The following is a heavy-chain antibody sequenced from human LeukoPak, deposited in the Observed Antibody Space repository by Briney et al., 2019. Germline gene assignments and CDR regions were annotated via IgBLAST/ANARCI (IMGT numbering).Heavy chain of an antibody. J-gene: IGHJ4*02. CDR1: GGSFSGYY. V-gene: IGHV4-34*01. D-gene: IGHD2-2*01. CDR3: ARGSLGPAARGNYFDY. Sequence: SETLSLTCAVYGGSFSGYYWRWMRQPPGKGLEWMGEINHSGSTNYNPSLKSRVTISVDTSKNQFSLKLSSVTAADTAVYYCARGSLGPAARGNYFDYWGQGTLVTVSS. CDR2: INHSGST.